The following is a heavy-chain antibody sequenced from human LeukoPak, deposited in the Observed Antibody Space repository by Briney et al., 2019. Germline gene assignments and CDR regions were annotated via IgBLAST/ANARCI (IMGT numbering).Heavy chain of an antibody. D-gene: IGHD1-14*01. V-gene: IGHV1-18*01. J-gene: IGHJ4*02. CDR2: ISAYNGNT. Sequence: ASVKVSCKASGYTFISYGITWVRQAPGQGLEWMGWISAYNGNTNYAQKLQGRVTMTTDTSTNTAYLELSRLRSDDTAVYYCARIGYNHYFDYWGQGTLVTVSS. CDR1: GYTFISYG. CDR3: ARIGYNHYFDY.